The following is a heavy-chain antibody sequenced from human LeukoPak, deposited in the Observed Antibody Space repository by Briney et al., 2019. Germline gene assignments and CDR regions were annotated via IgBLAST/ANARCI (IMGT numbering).Heavy chain of an antibody. CDR3: AKGWGNIAVALNDAFDI. V-gene: IGHV1-69*13. CDR2: IIPIFGTA. J-gene: IGHJ3*02. CDR1: GGTYSSYA. D-gene: IGHD6-19*01. Sequence: SVKVSCKASGGTYSSYAISWVRQAPGQGLEWMGGIIPIFGTANYAQKFQGRVTITADESTSTAYMELSSLRSEDTAVYYCAKGWGNIAVALNDAFDIWGQGTMVTVSS.